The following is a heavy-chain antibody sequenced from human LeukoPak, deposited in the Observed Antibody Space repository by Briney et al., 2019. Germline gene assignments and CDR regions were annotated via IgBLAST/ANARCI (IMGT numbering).Heavy chain of an antibody. Sequence: GESLKISCKGSGYSFTSYWIGWVRQMPGKGLEWMGIIYPGDSDTRYSPSFEGQVTISADKSISTAYLQWSSLKASDTAMYYCASSVTTNGGDAFDIRGQGTMVIVSS. V-gene: IGHV5-51*01. J-gene: IGHJ3*02. CDR2: IYPGDSDT. CDR1: GYSFTSYW. CDR3: ASSVTTNGGDAFDI. D-gene: IGHD1-1*01.